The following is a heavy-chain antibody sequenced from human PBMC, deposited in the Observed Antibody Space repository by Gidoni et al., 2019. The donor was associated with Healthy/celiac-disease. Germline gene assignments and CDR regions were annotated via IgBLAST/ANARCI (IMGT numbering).Heavy chain of an antibody. J-gene: IGHJ6*02. V-gene: IGHV3-30*18. Sequence: QVQLVEAGGGVVQPGRSLRLSCAASGFTFRSYGSPCVRQAPGKGLEWVAVISNDGSNKYYADSVKGRFTISRDNSKNTLYLQMNSLRAEDTAVYYCAKEIEFWSGYWTIYYYYGMDVWGQGTTVTVSS. CDR2: ISNDGSNK. CDR1: GFTFRSYG. CDR3: AKEIEFWSGYWTIYYYYGMDV. D-gene: IGHD3-3*01.